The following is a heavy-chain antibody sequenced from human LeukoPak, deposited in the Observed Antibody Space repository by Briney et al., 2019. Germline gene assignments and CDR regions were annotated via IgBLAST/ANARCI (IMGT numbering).Heavy chain of an antibody. V-gene: IGHV3-53*04. J-gene: IGHJ4*02. CDR2: IYSGGST. Sequence: GGSLRLSCAASGFTFSSNYMSWVRQAPGKGLEWVSVIYSGGSTYYADSVKGRFTISRHNSKNTLYLQMNSLRAEDTAVYYCARQLELRYFDYWGQGTLVTVSS. CDR3: ARQLELRYFDY. CDR1: GFTFSSNY. D-gene: IGHD1-7*01.